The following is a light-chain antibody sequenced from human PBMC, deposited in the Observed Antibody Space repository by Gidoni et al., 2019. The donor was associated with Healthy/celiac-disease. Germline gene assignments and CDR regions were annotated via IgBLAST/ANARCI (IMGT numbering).Light chain of an antibody. CDR2: QDS. CDR3: QAWDSSTASYVV. Sequence: YELTQPPSVSVSPGQTASITCSGDKLGDKYACWYQQKPGQSPVLVIYQDSKRPSGIPERFSGSNSGNTATLTISGTQAMDEADYYCQAWDSSTASYVVFGGGTKLTVL. CDR1: KLGDKY. J-gene: IGLJ2*01. V-gene: IGLV3-1*01.